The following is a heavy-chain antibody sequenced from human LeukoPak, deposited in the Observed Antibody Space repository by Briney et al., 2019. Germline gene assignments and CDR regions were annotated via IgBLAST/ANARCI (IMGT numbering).Heavy chain of an antibody. CDR1: GGSISSYY. J-gene: IGHJ4*02. D-gene: IGHD6-19*01. Sequence: SETLSLTCTVSGGSISSYYWSWVRQPPGKGLEWIGYSYYSGSTNYNPSLKSRVTISLDTSKNQFSLKLNSLTAADTAVYYCARGGLSSGWYGWGQGTLVTVS. V-gene: IGHV4-59*01. CDR2: SYYSGST. CDR3: ARGGLSSGWYG.